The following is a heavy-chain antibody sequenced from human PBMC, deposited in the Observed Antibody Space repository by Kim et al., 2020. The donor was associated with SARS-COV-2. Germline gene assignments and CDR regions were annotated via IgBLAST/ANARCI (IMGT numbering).Heavy chain of an antibody. CDR3: ARDGLDTLFDP. CDR2: IYYSGST. V-gene: IGHV4-61*01. D-gene: IGHD2-2*03. Sequence: SETLSLTCTVSGGSVSSGSYYWSWIRQPPGKGLEWIGYIYYSGSTNYNPSLKSRVTISVDTSKNQFSLKLSSVTAADTAVYYCARDGLDTLFDPWGQGT. CDR1: GGSVSSGSYY. J-gene: IGHJ5*02.